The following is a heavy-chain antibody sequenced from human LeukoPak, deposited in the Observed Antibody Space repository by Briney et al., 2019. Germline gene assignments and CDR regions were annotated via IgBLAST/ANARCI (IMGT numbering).Heavy chain of an antibody. Sequence: GGSLRLSCAASGFTFSSYWMHWVRQAPGKGLVWVSRINSDGSSTSYADSAKGRFTISRDNAKNTLYLQMNSLRAEDTAVYYCARARYGGNYYFDYWGQGTLVTVSS. CDR2: INSDGSST. CDR1: GFTFSSYW. J-gene: IGHJ4*02. CDR3: ARARYGGNYYFDY. D-gene: IGHD4-23*01. V-gene: IGHV3-74*01.